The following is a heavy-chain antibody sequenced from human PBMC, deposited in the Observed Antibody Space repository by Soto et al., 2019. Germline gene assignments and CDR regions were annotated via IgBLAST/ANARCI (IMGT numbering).Heavy chain of an antibody. V-gene: IGHV1-2*02. CDR2: INPKSAAT. CDR3: ARIKWGLDYYNGMDV. D-gene: IGHD1-26*01. Sequence: WASVKVSCKASGYSVSDYFIQWVRQAPGQGLEWVAWINPKSAATNYAKKFQGRVSLTWDTSFSTAYMELTRLRPDDTAVYYRARIKWGLDYYNGMDVWGQGTTVTVSS. J-gene: IGHJ6*02. CDR1: GYSVSDYF.